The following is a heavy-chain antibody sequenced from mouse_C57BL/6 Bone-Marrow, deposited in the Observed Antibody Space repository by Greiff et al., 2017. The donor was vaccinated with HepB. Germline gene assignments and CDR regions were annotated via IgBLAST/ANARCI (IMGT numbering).Heavy chain of an antibody. D-gene: IGHD2-3*01. J-gene: IGHJ4*01. V-gene: IGHV1-18*01. CDR3: ARSELRGLLHYAMDY. Sequence: EVQLQESGPELVKPGASVKIPCKASGYTFTDYNMDWVKQSHGKSLEWIGDINPNNGGTIYNQKFKGKATLTVDKSSSTAYMELRSLTSEDTAVYYCARSELRGLLHYAMDYWGKGTSVTVSS. CDR1: GYTFTDYN. CDR2: INPNNGGT.